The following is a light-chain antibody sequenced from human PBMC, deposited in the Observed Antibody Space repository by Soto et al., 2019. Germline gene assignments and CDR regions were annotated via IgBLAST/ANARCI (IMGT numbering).Light chain of an antibody. CDR3: QHYGRSPPSWT. CDR1: QSVSSNY. Sequence: EIVLTQSPGTLSLSPGERATLSCRASQSVSSNYLAWYQQKPGQPPRLLISDASNRATGIPDRFSGSGSGTDFTLTISGLEPEDFAVYYCQHYGRSPPSWTCGQGTKVEIK. J-gene: IGKJ1*01. CDR2: DAS. V-gene: IGKV3-20*01.